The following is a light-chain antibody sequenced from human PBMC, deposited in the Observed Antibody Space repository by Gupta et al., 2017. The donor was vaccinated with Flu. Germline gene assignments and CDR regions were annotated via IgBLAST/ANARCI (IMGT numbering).Light chain of an antibody. V-gene: IGLV2-8*01. CDR3: SSYSGSNDLWV. CDR2: GVT. CDR1: SDGGAYNY. Sequence: SDGGAYNYVSWYQQHPGEAPKLIIYGVTQRPSGVPARFSGSKAGDTAYLSVTDLQPEDEADYYCSSYSGSNDLWVFGGGTKLTVL. J-gene: IGLJ3*02.